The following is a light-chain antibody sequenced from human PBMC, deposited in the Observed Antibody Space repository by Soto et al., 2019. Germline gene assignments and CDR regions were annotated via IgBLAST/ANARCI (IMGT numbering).Light chain of an antibody. J-gene: IGKJ1*01. CDR1: QTISSY. CDR3: QQSYSTAVT. V-gene: IGKV1-39*01. CDR2: AAS. Sequence: DIEMTQSPSSLSASVGDRVTISCRASQTISSYLNWYQQSAGKAPKLLIYAASKLQSGAPSRFSGSGSGTEFTLTISSLQPDDFATYYCQQSYSTAVTFGQGTKVEIK.